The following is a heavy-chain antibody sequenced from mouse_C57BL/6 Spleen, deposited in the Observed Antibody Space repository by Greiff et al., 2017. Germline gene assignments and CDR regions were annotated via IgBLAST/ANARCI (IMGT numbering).Heavy chain of an antibody. J-gene: IGHJ4*01. V-gene: IGHV5-17*01. CDR3: AREREYDEAGYAMDD. CDR1: GFTFSDYG. D-gene: IGHD2-14*01. CDR2: ISSGSSTI. Sequence: EVKLVESGGGLVKPGGSLKLSCAASGFTFSDYGMHWVRQAPEKGLEWVAYISSGSSTIYYADTVKGRFTISRDNAKNTLFLQMTSLRSEDAAMYYCAREREYDEAGYAMDDWGQGTSVTVSS.